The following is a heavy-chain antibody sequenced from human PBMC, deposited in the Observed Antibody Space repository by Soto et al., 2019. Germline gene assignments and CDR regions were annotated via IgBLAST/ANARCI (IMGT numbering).Heavy chain of an antibody. J-gene: IGHJ4*02. CDR3: ARDTGRSFPFDY. Sequence: QTLSLTCAISGDSVSSNSAAWNCIRWSPSRGLEWLGRTFYRSKWYNDYAVSVKSRIIINPDTSQNQFSLHLNSVTPEDTAVYYCARDTGRSFPFDYWGQGTLVTVS. V-gene: IGHV6-1*01. D-gene: IGHD4-4*01. CDR1: GDSVSSNSAA. CDR2: TFYRSKWYN.